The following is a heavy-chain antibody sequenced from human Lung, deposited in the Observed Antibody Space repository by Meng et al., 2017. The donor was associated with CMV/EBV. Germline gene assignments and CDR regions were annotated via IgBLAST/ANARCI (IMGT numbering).Heavy chain of an antibody. J-gene: IGHJ4*02. CDR1: GDSISSFY. V-gene: IGHV4-59*08. D-gene: IGHD6-13*01. CDR3: ARRSSSWYFLDY. Sequence: QVQLQESGLGLVKPSETLSLTCTVSGDSISSFYWSWIRQPPGKGLEWIGYIYYSGSTNYNPSLESRVTISVDTSKNQFSLKLRSVTAADTAVYYCARRSSSWYFLDYWGQGTLVTVSS. CDR2: IYYSGST.